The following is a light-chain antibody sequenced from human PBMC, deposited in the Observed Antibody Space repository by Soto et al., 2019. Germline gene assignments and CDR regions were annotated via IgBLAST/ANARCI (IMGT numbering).Light chain of an antibody. V-gene: IGKV3-20*01. CDR1: QDVDNNF. J-gene: IGKJ4*01. CDR3: HQYYSSIT. Sequence: EVVLTQSPGTLSLSPGEGATLSCRASQDVDNNFLAWYQQRPGQAPRLLIYATSRRATGIPDRFSGSGSGTDFTLTISRVGPEDIAVYFCHQYYSSITFGGGTQVEV. CDR2: ATS.